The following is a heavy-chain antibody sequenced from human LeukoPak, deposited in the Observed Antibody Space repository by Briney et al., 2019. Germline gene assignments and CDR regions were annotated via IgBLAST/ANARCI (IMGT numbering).Heavy chain of an antibody. CDR2: IRSKAYGGTT. CDR3: TREVWPYTMDV. CDR1: GSTFGDNA. J-gene: IGHJ6*03. D-gene: IGHD2-8*01. V-gene: IGHV3-49*04. Sequence: GGSLRLFCTASGSTFGDNAMSWVRQAPGKGLEWVGFIRSKAYGGTTEYAASVKGRFTISRDDSKSIAYLQMNSLKTEDTAVYYCTREVWPYTMDVWGKGTTVTVSS.